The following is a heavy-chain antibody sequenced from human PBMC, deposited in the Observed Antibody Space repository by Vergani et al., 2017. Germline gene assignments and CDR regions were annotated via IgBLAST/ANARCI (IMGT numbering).Heavy chain of an antibody. J-gene: IGHJ5*01. D-gene: IGHD3-22*01. CDR2: ISRSGSA. V-gene: IGHV4-61*02. CDR1: GDSTTSETLF. CDR3: ARAHVSYFDSYGYSAGFFDS. Sequence: QLQLQESDPGLVKPSETLSLTCSVSGDSTTSETLFWSWVRQPAGKGLEWIGHISRSGSAVYNSSLTSRVTISLDTAKNQFFLKLTSVTVADTAVYYCARAHVSYFDSYGYSAGFFDSWGQGTLVTVSS.